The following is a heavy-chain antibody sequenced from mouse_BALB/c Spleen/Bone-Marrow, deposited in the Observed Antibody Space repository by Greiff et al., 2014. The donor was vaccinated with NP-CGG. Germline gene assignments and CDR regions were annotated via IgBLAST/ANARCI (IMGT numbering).Heavy chain of an antibody. Sequence: EVKLQESGPELVKPGASVKVSCKASGYAFTSYNMYWVKQSREKSLEWIGYIDPYSGGTNYNQKFKGKATLTVDKSSSTAYMHLNSLTSEDSAVCYCARLGTTVVPDYWGQGTTLTVSS. D-gene: IGHD1-1*01. J-gene: IGHJ2*01. CDR2: IDPYSGGT. CDR3: ARLGTTVVPDY. V-gene: IGHV1S135*01. CDR1: GYAFTSYN.